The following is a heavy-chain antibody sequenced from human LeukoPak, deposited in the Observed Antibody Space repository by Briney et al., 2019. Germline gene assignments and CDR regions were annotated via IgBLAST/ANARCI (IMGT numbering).Heavy chain of an antibody. D-gene: IGHD3-9*01. V-gene: IGHV4-30-2*01. Sequence: PSETLSLTCTVSDGSIRSDGFYWSWIRQPPGKGLEWIGYIHHSGSTYYNPTLNIRVTITVDRSKNQFSLKLSSVTAADTAVYYCARDTIDWYAFDIWGQGTMVTVSS. J-gene: IGHJ3*02. CDR2: IHHSGST. CDR1: DGSIRSDGFY. CDR3: ARDTIDWYAFDI.